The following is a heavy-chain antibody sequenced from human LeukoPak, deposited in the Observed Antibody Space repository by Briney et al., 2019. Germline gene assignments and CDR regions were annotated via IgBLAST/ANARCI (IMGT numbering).Heavy chain of an antibody. D-gene: IGHD3-10*01. J-gene: IGHJ4*02. CDR1: GGSLSRGIYF. CDR2: IYTSGST. Sequence: SAETLSHTRTVSGGSLSRGIYFWSSTRQPGGKGLEWNGCIYTSGSTHNHPSLQTRFTISVDTSKNQLSLKLSSVTAGGTVGYYCARDFQLLWFGVLSFYFVYWGERTLVTVSS. CDR3: ARDFQLLWFGVLSFYFVY. V-gene: IGHV4-61*02.